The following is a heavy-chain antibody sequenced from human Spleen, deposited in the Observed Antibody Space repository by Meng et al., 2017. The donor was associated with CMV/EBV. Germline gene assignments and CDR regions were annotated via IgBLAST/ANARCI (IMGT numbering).Heavy chain of an antibody. Sequence: GGSLRLSCAASGFTFSGFYMAWIRQAPGKGLEWVSYISSSGSTNYHADSVKGRFTISRDNAKSSLYLQMNSLKVEDTAVYYCARDGGYDYPPPYGMDVWGQGTTVTVSS. J-gene: IGHJ6*02. V-gene: IGHV3-11*01. CDR1: GFTFSGFY. D-gene: IGHD5-12*01. CDR2: ISSSGSTN. CDR3: ARDGGYDYPPPYGMDV.